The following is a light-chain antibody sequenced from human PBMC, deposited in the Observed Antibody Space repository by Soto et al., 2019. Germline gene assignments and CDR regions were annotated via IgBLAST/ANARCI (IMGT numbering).Light chain of an antibody. V-gene: IGKV1-39*01. J-gene: IGKJ1*01. Sequence: SYLPASVGDRVTITWGASQTRTSYLNWYQHKPGKAPNLLLHDATTLQTGVPSRFSGSGSGTDFTLTISSLQPEDFATYYCQQSFVTPRTVGQGTKVDSK. CDR2: DAT. CDR3: QQSFVTPRT. CDR1: QTRTSY.